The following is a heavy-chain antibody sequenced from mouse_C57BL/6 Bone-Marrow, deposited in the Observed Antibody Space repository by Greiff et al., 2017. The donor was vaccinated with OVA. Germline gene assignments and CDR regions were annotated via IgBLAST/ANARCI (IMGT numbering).Heavy chain of an antibody. CDR3: ASRGPFAY. V-gene: IGHV1-69*01. Sequence: QVQLQQPGAELVMPGASVKLSCKASGYTFTSYWMHWVKQRPGQGLEWIGEIDPSDSYTNYNQKFKGKSTLTVDKSSSTAYMQLSSLTSEDSAVYYCASRGPFAYWGQGTLVTVSA. CDR2: IDPSDSYT. CDR1: GYTFTSYW. D-gene: IGHD3-1*01. J-gene: IGHJ3*01.